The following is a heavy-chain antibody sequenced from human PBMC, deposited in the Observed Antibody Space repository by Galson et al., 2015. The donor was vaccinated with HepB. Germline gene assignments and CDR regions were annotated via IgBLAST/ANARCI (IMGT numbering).Heavy chain of an antibody. CDR3: ATDGSSGYYYNFDY. Sequence: SVKVSCKVSGYTLTELSMHWVRQAPGKGLEWMGGFDPEDGETIYAQKFQGRVTMTEDTSTDTAYMELSSLRSEDTAVYYCATDGSSGYYYNFDYWGQGTLVTVSS. CDR1: GYTLTELS. CDR2: FDPEDGET. J-gene: IGHJ4*02. V-gene: IGHV1-24*01. D-gene: IGHD3-22*01.